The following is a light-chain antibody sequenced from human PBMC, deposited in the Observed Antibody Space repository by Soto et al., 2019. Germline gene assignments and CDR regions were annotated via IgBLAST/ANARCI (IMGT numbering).Light chain of an antibody. V-gene: IGKV1-9*01. CDR3: QQAYSFPIT. Sequence: GDRGTITFRASQGISSYLAWYQQKPGKAPKLLIYAASTLQSGVPSRFSGSGSGTEFTLTISSLQPEDFETYYCQQAYSFPITFGQGTRLEIK. CDR2: AAS. CDR1: QGISSY. J-gene: IGKJ5*01.